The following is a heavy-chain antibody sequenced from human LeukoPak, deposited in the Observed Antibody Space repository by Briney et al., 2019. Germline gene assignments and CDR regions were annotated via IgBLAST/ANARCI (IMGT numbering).Heavy chain of an antibody. Sequence: GTSVKVSCKASGFSFSSSSMQWVRQARGQRLEWIGWLAVGSGNTNYAQKFQGRVTITRDMSTSKAYMELSSLRSEDTALYYCAAVFGSGYYYYFDYWGQGSLVTVSS. J-gene: IGHJ4*02. D-gene: IGHD3-22*01. CDR1: GFSFSSSS. CDR3: AAVFGSGYYYYFDY. V-gene: IGHV1-58*02. CDR2: LAVGSGNT.